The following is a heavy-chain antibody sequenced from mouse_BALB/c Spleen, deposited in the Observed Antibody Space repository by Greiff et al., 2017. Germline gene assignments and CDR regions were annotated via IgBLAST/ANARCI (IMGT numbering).Heavy chain of an antibody. CDR1: GYSFTGYF. D-gene: IGHD2-4*01. V-gene: IGHV1-20*02. J-gene: IGHJ3*01. CDR2: INPYNGDT. CDR3: ARCGDYDYDGFAY. Sequence: VHVKQSGPELVKPGASVKISCKASGYSFTGYFMNWVMQSHGKSLEWIGRINPYNGDTFYNQKFKGKATLTVDKSSSTAHMELRSLASEDSAVYYCARCGDYDYDGFAYWGQGTLVTVSA.